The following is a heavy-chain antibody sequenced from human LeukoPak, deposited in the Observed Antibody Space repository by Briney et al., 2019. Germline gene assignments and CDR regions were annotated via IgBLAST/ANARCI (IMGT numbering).Heavy chain of an antibody. J-gene: IGHJ6*02. CDR3: ARGSNSIYSSSWYYYGMDV. V-gene: IGHV1-46*01. Sequence: ASVKVSCKASGYTFTSYYMHWVRQAPGQGLEWMGIINPSGGSTSYAQKFQGRVTMTRDTSTSTVHMELSSLRSEDTAVYYCARGSNSIYSSSWYYYGMDVWGQGTTVTVSS. CDR2: INPSGGST. CDR1: GYTFTSYY. D-gene: IGHD6-13*01.